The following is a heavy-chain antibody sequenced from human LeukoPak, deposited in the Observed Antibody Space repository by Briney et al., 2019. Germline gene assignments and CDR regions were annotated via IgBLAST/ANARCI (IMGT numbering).Heavy chain of an antibody. CDR3: ARGENWQQLVQF. CDR1: GFTVSSNY. Sequence: PGGSLRLSCAASGFTVSSNYMSWVRQAPGKGLEWVSIIYSGGSTYYAGSEKGRFTISRDNSKNTLYLQMNSLTAEDTAVYHCARGENWQQLVQFWGQGTLVTVSS. J-gene: IGHJ4*02. V-gene: IGHV3-53*01. D-gene: IGHD6-13*01. CDR2: IYSGGST.